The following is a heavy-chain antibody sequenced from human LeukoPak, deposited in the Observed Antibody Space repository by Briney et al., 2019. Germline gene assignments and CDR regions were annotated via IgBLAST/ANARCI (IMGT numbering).Heavy chain of an antibody. D-gene: IGHD3-16*01. Sequence: PETLSLTCTVSGGSISSYYWSWIRQPPGKGLEWIGYIYYSGSTNYNPSLKSRVTISVDTSKNQFSLKLSSVTAADTAVYYCARGARGANWFDPWGQGTLVTVSS. CDR1: GGSISSYY. V-gene: IGHV4-59*01. CDR2: IYYSGST. J-gene: IGHJ5*02. CDR3: ARGARGANWFDP.